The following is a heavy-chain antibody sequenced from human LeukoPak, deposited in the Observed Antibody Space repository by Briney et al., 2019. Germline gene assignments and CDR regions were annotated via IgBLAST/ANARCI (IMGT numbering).Heavy chain of an antibody. CDR2: IYYSGST. CDR1: GGSISSSSYY. Sequence: SETLSLTCTVSGGSISSSSYYWGWICQPPGKGLEWIGSIYYSGSTYYNPSLKSRVTISVDTSKNQFSLKLSSVTAADTAVCYCARRVVTLASYYFYMDVWGKGTTVSVSS. D-gene: IGHD3-22*01. V-gene: IGHV4-39*01. J-gene: IGHJ6*03. CDR3: ARRVVTLASYYFYMDV.